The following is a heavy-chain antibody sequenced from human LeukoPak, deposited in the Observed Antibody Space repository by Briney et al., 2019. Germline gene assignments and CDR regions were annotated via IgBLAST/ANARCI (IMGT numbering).Heavy chain of an antibody. Sequence: ASVKVSCKASGYTFTDCYMHWVRQAPGQGLEWMGWINPKSGGTNYAQKFRGRVTMTRDTSISTAYMGPSRLTSDDTAVYYCGRGTAAGVSSPNYWGQGTLVAVSS. V-gene: IGHV1-2*02. D-gene: IGHD6-25*01. CDR2: INPKSGGT. CDR1: GYTFTDCY. CDR3: GRGTAAGVSSPNY. J-gene: IGHJ4*02.